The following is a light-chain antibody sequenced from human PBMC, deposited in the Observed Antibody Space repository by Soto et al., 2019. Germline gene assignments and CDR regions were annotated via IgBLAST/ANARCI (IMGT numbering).Light chain of an antibody. CDR1: RSDIGAGYD. Sequence: QSVLTQPPSVSGAPGQRVTISCTGSRSDIGAGYDVHWYQQLPGTAPKLLIYGNNNRPSGVPGRFSGSKSGTSASLAISGLQAEDEADYYCQSYGSNLVVFGGGTKLTVL. V-gene: IGLV1-40*01. J-gene: IGLJ2*01. CDR2: GNN. CDR3: QSYGSNLVV.